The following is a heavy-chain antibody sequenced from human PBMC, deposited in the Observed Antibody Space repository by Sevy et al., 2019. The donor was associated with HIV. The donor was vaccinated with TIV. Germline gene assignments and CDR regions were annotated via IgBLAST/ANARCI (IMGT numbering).Heavy chain of an antibody. Sequence: GGSLRLSCAASGFTFSDYYINWIRQAPGKGLEWVSYISGSSSYTNYADSVKGRFTISRDNAKNSLYLQMNSLRAEDTAVYYCAKGDRTFYGMDVWGQGTTVTVSS. V-gene: IGHV3-11*06. CDR1: GFTFSDYY. J-gene: IGHJ6*02. D-gene: IGHD2-15*01. CDR3: AKGDRTFYGMDV. CDR2: ISGSSSYT.